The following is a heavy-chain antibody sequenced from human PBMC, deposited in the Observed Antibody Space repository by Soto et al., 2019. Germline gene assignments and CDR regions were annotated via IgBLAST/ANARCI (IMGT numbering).Heavy chain of an antibody. CDR1: GGSISSSSYY. D-gene: IGHD2-15*01. V-gene: IGHV4-39*01. Sequence: QLQLQESGPGLVKPSETLSLTCTVSGGSISSSSYYWGWIRQPPGKGLEWIGSIYYSGSTYYNPSLKSRVTISGDTSTNQCALKLSSVTAADTAVYYCASGYCSGGSCYYFYFDYWGQGTLVTVSS. CDR3: ASGYCSGGSCYYFYFDY. J-gene: IGHJ4*02. CDR2: IYYSGST.